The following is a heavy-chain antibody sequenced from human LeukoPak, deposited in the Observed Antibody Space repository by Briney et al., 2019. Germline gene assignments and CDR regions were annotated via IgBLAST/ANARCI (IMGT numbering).Heavy chain of an antibody. CDR3: AKVGLRGYYFDY. V-gene: IGHV3-23*01. J-gene: IGHJ4*02. CDR2: ISGSGGST. Sequence: GGSLRLPCAASGFTFSSYAMSWVRQAPGKGLEWVSAISGSGGSTYYADSVKGRFTISRDNSKNTLYLQMNSLRAEDTAVYYCAKVGLRGYYFDYWGQGTLVTVSS. D-gene: IGHD4-23*01. CDR1: GFTFSSYA.